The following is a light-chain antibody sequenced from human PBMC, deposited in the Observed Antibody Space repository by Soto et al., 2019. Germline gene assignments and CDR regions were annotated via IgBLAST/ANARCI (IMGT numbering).Light chain of an antibody. CDR3: QQYNSWPPMYT. V-gene: IGKV3-15*01. J-gene: IGKJ2*01. Sequence: EIVMTQSPATLSVSPGERATLSCRASQSVSSNLAWYQQKAGQAPSILINGASTRATGIPARLSGSGSGTEFTLTISSLQSEDFALYYCQQYNSWPPMYTFGPGPKLEIK. CDR2: GAS. CDR1: QSVSSN.